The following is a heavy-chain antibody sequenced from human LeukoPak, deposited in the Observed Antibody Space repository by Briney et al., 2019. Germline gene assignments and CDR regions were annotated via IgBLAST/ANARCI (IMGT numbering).Heavy chain of an antibody. CDR2: IYYSGST. D-gene: IGHD4-23*01. J-gene: IGHJ4*02. CDR3: ARVESGGGNRHFDY. CDR1: GGSISSGGYY. Sequence: SQTLSLTCTVSGGSISSGGYYWSWIRQPPGKGLEWIGYIYYSGSTNYNPSLKSRVTISVDTSKNQFSLKLSSVTAADTAVYYCARVESGGGNRHFDYWGQGTLVTVSS. V-gene: IGHV4-61*08.